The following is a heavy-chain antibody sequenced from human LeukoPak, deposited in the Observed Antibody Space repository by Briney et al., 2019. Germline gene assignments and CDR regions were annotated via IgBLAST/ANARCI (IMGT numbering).Heavy chain of an antibody. D-gene: IGHD3-10*01. J-gene: IGHJ6*04. V-gene: IGHV3-48*03. CDR2: ISSSGSTI. CDR1: GFTFSSYE. CDR3: ALGFGEQYGMDV. Sequence: PGGSLRLSCAASGFTFSSYEMNWVRQAPGQGLEWVSYISSSGSTIYYADSVKGRFTISRDNAKNSLYLQMNSLRAEDTAVYYCALGFGEQYGMDVWGKGTTVTVSS.